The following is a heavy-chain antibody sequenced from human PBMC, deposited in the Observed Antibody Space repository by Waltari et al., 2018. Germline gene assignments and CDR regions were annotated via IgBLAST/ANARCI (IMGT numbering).Heavy chain of an antibody. V-gene: IGHV3-30-3*01. D-gene: IGHD6-13*01. CDR3: ARPLYSSSWYEYYFDY. CDR2: ISYDGSNK. J-gene: IGHJ4*02. CDR1: GVTFSSYA. Sequence: QVQLVESGGGVVQPGRSLRLSCAASGVTFSSYAMHWVRQAPGKGLEWVAVISYDGSNKYYADSVKGRFTISRDNSKNTLYLQMNSLRAEDTAVYYCARPLYSSSWYEYYFDYWGQGTLVTVSS.